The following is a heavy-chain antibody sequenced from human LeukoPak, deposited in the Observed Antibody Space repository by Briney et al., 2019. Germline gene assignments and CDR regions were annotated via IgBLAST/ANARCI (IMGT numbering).Heavy chain of an antibody. CDR2: ISSSSYI. CDR3: ARVGAVAGKSTPFDY. V-gene: IGHV3-21*01. J-gene: IGHJ4*02. D-gene: IGHD6-19*01. Sequence: PGGSLSLSFAASGFPFNSYSMNWVRPAPGKGLEWVSSISSSSYIYYADSVKGRFTISRDNAKNSLYLQMNSLRAEDTAVYYCARVGAVAGKSTPFDYWGQGTLVTVSS. CDR1: GFPFNSYS.